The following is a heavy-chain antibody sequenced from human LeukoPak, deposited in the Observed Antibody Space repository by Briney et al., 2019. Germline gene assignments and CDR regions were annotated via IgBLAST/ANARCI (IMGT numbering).Heavy chain of an antibody. CDR3: ARDSGTSGEVKFDP. Sequence: SETLSLTCTVSGGSVNSYYLSWIRQPAGKTLEWIGRIYDGGSTNYNPSLKSRVTMSVDTSKNQISLKLESVTAADTAVYYCARDSGTSGEVKFDPWGQGALVTVSS. D-gene: IGHD3-10*01. J-gene: IGHJ5*02. V-gene: IGHV4-4*07. CDR2: IYDGGST. CDR1: GGSVNSYY.